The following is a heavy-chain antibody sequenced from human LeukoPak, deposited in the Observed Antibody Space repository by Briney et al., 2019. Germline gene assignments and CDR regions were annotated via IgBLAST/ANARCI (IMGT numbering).Heavy chain of an antibody. CDR1: GFTFSNAW. CDR2: ISSSSSSI. Sequence: GGSLRLSCAASGFTFSNAWMSWVRQAPGKGLEWVSYISSSSSSIYYADSVKGRFTISRDNAKNSLYLQMNSLRAEDTAVYYCARDPDYWGQGTLVIVSS. J-gene: IGHJ4*02. V-gene: IGHV3-48*01. CDR3: ARDPDY.